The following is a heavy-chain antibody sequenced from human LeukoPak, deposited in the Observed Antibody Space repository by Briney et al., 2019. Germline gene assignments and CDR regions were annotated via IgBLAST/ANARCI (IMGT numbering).Heavy chain of an antibody. CDR2: ISGTADRT. D-gene: IGHD1-26*01. J-gene: IGHJ5*02. Sequence: GGSLRLSCEASGFTFSSYAMGWVRQAPGKGLEWISGISGTADRTYYSDSVKGRFTISRDNSKNTLYLQMNSLRAEDTAVFYCAKAAQVGGWEPPHHWGQGTLVTVSS. V-gene: IGHV3-23*01. CDR3: AKAAQVGGWEPPHH. CDR1: GFTFSSYA.